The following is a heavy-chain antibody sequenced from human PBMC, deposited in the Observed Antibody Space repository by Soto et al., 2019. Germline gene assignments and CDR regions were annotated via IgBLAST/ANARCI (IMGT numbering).Heavy chain of an antibody. CDR1: RGSISPYY. V-gene: IGHV4-59*01. D-gene: IGHD3-3*01. CDR3: ARFSAPGSGLNWFAP. J-gene: IGHJ5*02. CDR2: IAYTGST. Sequence: SETLSLTCTVSRGSISPYYWSWIRQPPGEGLEWIGYIAYTGSTNYNPSLKSRVTISVDTAKNQLSLKLSSVTAADTAVYYCARFSAPGSGLNWFAPWGQGTLVTVSS.